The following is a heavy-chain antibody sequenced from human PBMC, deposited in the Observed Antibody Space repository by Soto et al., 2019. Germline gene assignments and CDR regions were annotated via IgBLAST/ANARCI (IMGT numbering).Heavy chain of an antibody. Sequence: GGSLRLSCAASGFTFSSYWMHWVRQAPGKGLVWVSRINSDGSSTSYADSVKGRFTISRDNAKNTLYLQMNSLRAEDTAVYYCARVRYGDYVDYYYYMDVWGKGTTVTVSS. J-gene: IGHJ6*03. D-gene: IGHD4-17*01. CDR1: GFTFSSYW. CDR2: INSDGSST. V-gene: IGHV3-74*01. CDR3: ARVRYGDYVDYYYYMDV.